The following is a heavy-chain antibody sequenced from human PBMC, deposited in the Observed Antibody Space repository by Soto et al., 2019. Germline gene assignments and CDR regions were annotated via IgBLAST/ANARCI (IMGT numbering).Heavy chain of an antibody. V-gene: IGHV1-69*01. CDR1: GGTFSSYA. D-gene: IGHD5-12*01. CDR2: IIPIFGTA. CDR3: ARRVYGYDHYYYYGTEF. J-gene: IGHJ6*02. Sequence: QVQLVQSGAEVKKPGSSVTVSCKASGGTFSSYAISWERQAPGQGLEWMGEIIPIFGTANYAQKFQGRVTIIADESTNTAYMERSSLRSHDTAVYYWARRVYGYDHYYYYGTEFWGEGATVPVT.